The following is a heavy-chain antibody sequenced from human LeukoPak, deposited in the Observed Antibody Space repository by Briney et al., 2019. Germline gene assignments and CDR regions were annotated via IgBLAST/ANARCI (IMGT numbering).Heavy chain of an antibody. V-gene: IGHV3-7*01. J-gene: IGHJ6*03. CDR2: IKQDGIQK. D-gene: IGHD5-24*01. Sequence: GGSLRLSCAASGFTFSSYWMSWVRQAPGKGLEWVANIKQDGIQKHYVDSVKGRFTISRDNAKNSLYLQMNSLRAEDKAVYYCAREREGLRDGLYYYYYMDVWGKGTTVTVSS. CDR1: GFTFSSYW. CDR3: AREREGLRDGLYYYYYMDV.